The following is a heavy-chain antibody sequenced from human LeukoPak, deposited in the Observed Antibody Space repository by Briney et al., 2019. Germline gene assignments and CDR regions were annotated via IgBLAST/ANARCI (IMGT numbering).Heavy chain of an antibody. Sequence: NPSETLSLTCAVSGVSISSYFWSWIRQPPGKGLEWIGYIYDSVSTNDNPYLKSRDSISVDTPKNSYSMTLSPVTAVKTAVYYCAREGSSRWHWFDPWGQGTLVTVSS. CDR1: GVSISSYF. V-gene: IGHV4-59*12. J-gene: IGHJ5*02. CDR3: AREGSSRWHWFDP. CDR2: IYDSVST. D-gene: IGHD6-13*01.